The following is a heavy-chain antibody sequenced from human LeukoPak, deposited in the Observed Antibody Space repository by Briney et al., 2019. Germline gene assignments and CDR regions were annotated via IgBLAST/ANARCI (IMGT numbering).Heavy chain of an antibody. CDR2: ISYDGSNK. CDR1: GFTFSSYA. V-gene: IGHV3-30*04. D-gene: IGHD2-2*01. J-gene: IGHJ6*04. Sequence: GGSLRLSCAASGFTFSSYAMHWVRQAPGKGLEWVAVISYDGSNKYYADSVKGRFTISRDNSKNTLYLQMNSLRAEDTAVYYCARQRRLGYCSSTSCYAYYYGMDVWGKGTTVTVSS. CDR3: ARQRRLGYCSSTSCYAYYYGMDV.